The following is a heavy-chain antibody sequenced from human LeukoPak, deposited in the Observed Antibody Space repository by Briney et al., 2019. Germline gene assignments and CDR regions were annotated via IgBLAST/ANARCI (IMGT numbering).Heavy chain of an antibody. D-gene: IGHD3-10*01. J-gene: IGHJ6*03. Sequence: ASVKVSCKASGYTFTVYYMHWVRQAPGQGLEWMGWINPNSGGTNYAQKFQGRVTMTRDTSISTAYMELSRLRSDDTAVYYCAGDQIAMVRGVIAYYYYYMDVWGKGTTVTISS. V-gene: IGHV1-2*02. CDR3: AGDQIAMVRGVIAYYYYYMDV. CDR2: INPNSGGT. CDR1: GYTFTVYY.